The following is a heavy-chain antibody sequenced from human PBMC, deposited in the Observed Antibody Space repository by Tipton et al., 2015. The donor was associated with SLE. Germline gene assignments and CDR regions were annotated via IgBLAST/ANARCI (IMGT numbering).Heavy chain of an antibody. CDR2: IYYSGST. D-gene: IGHD3-3*01. Sequence: LRLSCTVSGGSISSSSYYWGWIRQPPGKGLEWIGSIYYSGSTNYNPSLKSRVTISVDTSKNQFSLKLSSVTAADTAVYYCARRITIFGVVTRYSWFDPWGQGTLVTVSS. J-gene: IGHJ5*02. CDR3: ARRITIFGVVTRYSWFDP. V-gene: IGHV4-39*07. CDR1: GGSISSSSYY.